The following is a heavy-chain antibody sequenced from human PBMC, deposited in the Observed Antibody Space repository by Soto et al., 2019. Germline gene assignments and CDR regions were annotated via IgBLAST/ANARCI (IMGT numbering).Heavy chain of an antibody. V-gene: IGHV4-4*02. Sequence: PSETLSLTCAVSGGSISSSNWWNWVRQPPGKGLEWIGEIYHSGSTNYNPSLKSRVTISIDKSKNQFSLKLSSVTAADTAVYYCARRWMVRGVMNWFDPWGQGTLVTVSS. CDR1: GGSISSSNW. CDR3: ARRWMVRGVMNWFDP. D-gene: IGHD3-10*01. J-gene: IGHJ5*02. CDR2: IYHSGST.